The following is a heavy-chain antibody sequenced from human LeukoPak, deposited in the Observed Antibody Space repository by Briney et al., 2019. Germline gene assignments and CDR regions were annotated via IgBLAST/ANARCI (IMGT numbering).Heavy chain of an antibody. J-gene: IGHJ5*02. V-gene: IGHV1-2*02. CDR2: INPNSGGT. CDR1: GYTFTAYY. Sequence: ASVKVSSKASGYTFTAYYMHWVGQPPGQELEWMGWINPNSGGTNYAPKLQGRVTMTRDTSISTAYMELSRLRSDDTAVYYCARDYPAVSRGQLLSYWFDPWGQGTLVTVSS. D-gene: IGHD2-2*01. CDR3: ARDYPAVSRGQLLSYWFDP.